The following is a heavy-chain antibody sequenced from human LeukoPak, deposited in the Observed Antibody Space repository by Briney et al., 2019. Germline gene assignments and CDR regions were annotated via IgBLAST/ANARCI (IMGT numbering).Heavy chain of an antibody. Sequence: SETLSLTCTVSGGSFSSYYWSWIRQPPGKGLEWIGYIYYSGSTNYNPSLKSRVTISVDTSKNQFSLKLSSVTAADTAVYYCARLHYYDSSGYSEMAFDIWGQGTMVTVSS. J-gene: IGHJ3*02. CDR3: ARLHYYDSSGYSEMAFDI. CDR1: GGSFSSYY. CDR2: IYYSGST. V-gene: IGHV4-59*08. D-gene: IGHD3-22*01.